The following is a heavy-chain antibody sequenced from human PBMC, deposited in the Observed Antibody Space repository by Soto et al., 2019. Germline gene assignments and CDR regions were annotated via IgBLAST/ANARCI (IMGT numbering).Heavy chain of an antibody. V-gene: IGHV1-58*01. J-gene: IGHJ4*02. CDR1: GFTFGSSA. D-gene: IGHD6-19*01. Sequence: LVQSGPDVKKPGTSVKVSCKTSGFTFGSSAVQWVRQVRGQRLEWIGWIVVASGYSNVAEKFQDRVSLTRDLSTNTAFMELSGLTSEDSAMYDCAADVIGVAGDFDHWGQGTLVSVSS. CDR2: IVVASGYS. CDR3: AADVIGVAGDFDH.